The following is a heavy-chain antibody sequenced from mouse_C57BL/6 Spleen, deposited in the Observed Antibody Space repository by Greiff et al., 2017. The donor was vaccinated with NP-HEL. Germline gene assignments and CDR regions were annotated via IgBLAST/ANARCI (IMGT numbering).Heavy chain of an antibody. CDR3: ARSITKDYYFDY. V-gene: IGHV1-55*01. CDR1: GYTFTSYW. Sequence: VQLQQPGAELVKPGASVKMSCKASGYTFTSYWITWVKQRPGQGLEWIGDIYPGSGSTNYNEKFKSKATLTVDTSSSTAYMQLSSLTSEDSAVYYCARSITKDYYFDYWGQGTTLTVSS. D-gene: IGHD2-4*01. CDR2: IYPGSGST. J-gene: IGHJ2*01.